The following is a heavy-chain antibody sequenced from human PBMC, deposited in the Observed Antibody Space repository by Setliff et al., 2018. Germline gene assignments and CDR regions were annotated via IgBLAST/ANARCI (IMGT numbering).Heavy chain of an antibody. CDR1: GFTFSSYS. J-gene: IGHJ4*02. D-gene: IGHD3-22*01. CDR3: ARGSSGYYYVGYYFDY. Sequence: TGGSLRLSCAASGFTFSSYSMNWVRQAPGKGLEWVSYISSSSSTIYYADSVKGRFTISRDNAKNSLYLQMNSLRAEDTAVYYCARGSSGYYYVGYYFDYWGQGTLVTVSS. V-gene: IGHV3-48*01. CDR2: ISSSSSTI.